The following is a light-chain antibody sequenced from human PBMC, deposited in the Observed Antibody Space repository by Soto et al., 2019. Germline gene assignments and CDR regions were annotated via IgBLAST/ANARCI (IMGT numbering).Light chain of an antibody. J-gene: IGLJ1*01. CDR2: EVS. CDR3: CSYAGSYV. Sequence: ALTQPASVSGSPGQSITISCTGTSSDVGSYNLVSWYQQHPGKAPKLMIYEVSKRPSGVSNRFSGSKSGNTASLTISGLQAEDEADYYCCSYAGSYVFGTGTKLTVL. CDR1: SSDVGSYNL. V-gene: IGLV2-23*02.